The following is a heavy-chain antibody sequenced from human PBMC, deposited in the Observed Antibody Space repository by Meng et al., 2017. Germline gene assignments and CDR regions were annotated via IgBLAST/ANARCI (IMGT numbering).Heavy chain of an antibody. CDR1: GYTFAAYW. D-gene: IGHD6-13*01. CDR2: IDPNNDHT. CDR3: ARDEDISAAGKLFGDY. Sequence: VRLVQSGAEVKKPGSSVKLSCKPSGYTFAAYWIHWLRQAPGQGLEWMGRIDPNNDHTQYAQNFQGRVTMTSDTSISTVYMELNGLRSDDTAVYYCARDEDISAAGKLFGDYWGQGTLVTVSS. J-gene: IGHJ4*02. V-gene: IGHV1-2*06.